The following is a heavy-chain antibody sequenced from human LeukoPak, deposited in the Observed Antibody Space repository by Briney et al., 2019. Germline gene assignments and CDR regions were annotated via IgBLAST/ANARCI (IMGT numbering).Heavy chain of an antibody. CDR3: ARVAGPGQYQLLWSGHDLNAFDI. V-gene: IGHV1-2*02. D-gene: IGHD2-2*01. CDR1: GYAFTGYY. J-gene: IGHJ3*02. CDR2: INPNSGGT. Sequence: ASMKVSCKASGYAFTGYYMHWVRQAPGQGLEWMGWINPNSGGTNYAQKFQGRVTMTRDTSISTAYMELSRLRSDDTAVYYCARVAGPGQYQLLWSGHDLNAFDIWGQGTMVTVSS.